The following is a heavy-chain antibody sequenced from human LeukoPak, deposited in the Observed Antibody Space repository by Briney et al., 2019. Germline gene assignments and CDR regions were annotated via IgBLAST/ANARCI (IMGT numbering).Heavy chain of an antibody. J-gene: IGHJ4*02. CDR2: ISYDGSNK. CDR1: GFTFSSFA. V-gene: IGHV3-30-3*01. CDR3: AREGEFGELYY. Sequence: GGSLRLSCAASGFTFSSFAMLWVRQAPGKGLEWVAVISYDGSNKYYADSVKGRFTISRDNSKNTLYLQMNSLRADDTAVYYCAREGEFGELYYWGQGTLVTVSS. D-gene: IGHD3-10*01.